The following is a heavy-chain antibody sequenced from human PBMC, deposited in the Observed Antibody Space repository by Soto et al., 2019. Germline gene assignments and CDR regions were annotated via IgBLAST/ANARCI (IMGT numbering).Heavy chain of an antibody. D-gene: IGHD2-8*02. CDR3: ARATSFSGHHGY. CDR1: GGSFSSGGYY. V-gene: IGHV4-31*03. CDR2: IYYSGST. Sequence: QLQLQESGPGLVKPSQTLSLACTVSGGSFSSGGYYWSWIRQLPGKGLEWIGDIYYSGSTYYNPSLKSRFTISLDTSKNQFSLKLSSVTAADTAVYCCARATSFSGHHGYWGQGTLVTVSS. J-gene: IGHJ4*02.